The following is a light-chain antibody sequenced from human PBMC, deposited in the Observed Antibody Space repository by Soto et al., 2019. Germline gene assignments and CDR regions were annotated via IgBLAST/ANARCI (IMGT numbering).Light chain of an antibody. J-gene: IGLJ2*01. CDR1: KLGNKY. Sequence: SYELTRPPSVSVSPGQTASITCSGHKLGNKYACWYQQKPGQSPVLLIYQDTKRPSGIPERFSGSNSGNTATLTISGTQAMDEADYYCQAWDSSTVVFGGGTQLTVL. V-gene: IGLV3-1*01. CDR2: QDT. CDR3: QAWDSSTVV.